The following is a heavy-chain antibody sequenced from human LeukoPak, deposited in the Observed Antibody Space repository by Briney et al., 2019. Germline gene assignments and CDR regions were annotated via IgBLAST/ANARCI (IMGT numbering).Heavy chain of an antibody. CDR3: ARLTGYCSSTSCRVNYFDY. CDR2: ISAYNGNT. D-gene: IGHD2-2*01. J-gene: IGHJ4*02. Sequence: GASVKVSCKASGYTFTSYGTSWVRQAPGQGLEWMGWISAYNGNTNYAQKLQGRVTMTTDTSTSTAYMELRSLRSDDTAVYYCARLTGYCSSTSCRVNYFDYWGQGTLVTVSS. V-gene: IGHV1-18*01. CDR1: GYTFTSYG.